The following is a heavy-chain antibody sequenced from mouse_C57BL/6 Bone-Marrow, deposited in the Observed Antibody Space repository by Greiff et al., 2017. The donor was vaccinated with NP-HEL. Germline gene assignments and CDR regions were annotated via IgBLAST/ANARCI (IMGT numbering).Heavy chain of an antibody. D-gene: IGHD2-3*01. Sequence: QVQLKESGPELVKPGASVKLSCKASGYTFTSYDINWVKQRPGQGLEWIGWIYPRDGSTKYNEKFKGKATLTVDTSSSTAYMELHSLTSEDSAVYFCASSRWLLPLVYWGQGTSVTVSS. V-gene: IGHV1-85*01. CDR1: GYTFTSYD. J-gene: IGHJ4*01. CDR3: ASSRWLLPLVY. CDR2: IYPRDGST.